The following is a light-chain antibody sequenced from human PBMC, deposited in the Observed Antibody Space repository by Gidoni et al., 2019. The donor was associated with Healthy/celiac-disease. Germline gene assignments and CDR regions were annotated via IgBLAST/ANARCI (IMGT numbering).Light chain of an antibody. V-gene: IGKV2-28*01. CDR1: QSLLHSNGYNY. J-gene: IGKJ4*01. CDR3: MQALQTPFT. Sequence: DLVMTQSSLSLPVTPGEPASISCRSSQSLLHSNGYNYLDWYLQKPGQSPQLLIYLGSNRASGVPDRFSGSGSGTDFTLKISRVEAEDVGVSYCMQALQTPFTFGGGTKVEIK. CDR2: LGS.